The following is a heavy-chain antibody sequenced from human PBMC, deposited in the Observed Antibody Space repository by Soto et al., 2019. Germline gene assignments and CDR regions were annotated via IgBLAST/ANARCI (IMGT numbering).Heavy chain of an antibody. J-gene: IGHJ3*02. CDR2: INAGNGNT. CDR1: GYTFTSYA. V-gene: IGHV1-3*01. Sequence: ASVKVSCKASGYTFTSYAMHWVRQAPGQRLEWMGWINAGNGNTKYSQKFQGRVTITRDTSASTAYMELSSLRSEDTAVYYCARSSCSGGSCYFDAFDIWGQGTMVTVSS. D-gene: IGHD2-15*01. CDR3: ARSSCSGGSCYFDAFDI.